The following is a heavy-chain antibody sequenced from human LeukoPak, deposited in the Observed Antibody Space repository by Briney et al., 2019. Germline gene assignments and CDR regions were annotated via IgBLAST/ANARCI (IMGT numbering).Heavy chain of an antibody. CDR1: GFTFSSYA. CDR3: AKQLKSGYYPGNFDY. V-gene: IGHV3-23*01. Sequence: PGGSLRLSCAASGFTFSSYAMSWVRQAPGKGLEWVSAISGSGGSTYYADSVKGRFTISRDNSKNTLYLQMNSLRAEDTAVYYCAKQLKSGYYPGNFDYWGQGTLVTVSS. J-gene: IGHJ4*02. CDR2: ISGSGGST. D-gene: IGHD3-22*01.